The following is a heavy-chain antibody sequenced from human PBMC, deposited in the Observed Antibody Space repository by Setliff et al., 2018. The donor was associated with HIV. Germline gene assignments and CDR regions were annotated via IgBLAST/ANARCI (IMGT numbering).Heavy chain of an antibody. J-gene: IGHJ3*02. Sequence: ASETLSLTCTVYGASISNSNSYWGWIRQPPGKRLEWLGSVYQSGSTSYNPSLSSRLTISVDTSKNQFSLKLSSVTAADTAVYYCARSAVVVPADYNFWSGYPTAHTFDIWGQGTMVTVSS. CDR2: VYQSGST. CDR1: GASISNSNSY. V-gene: IGHV4-39*01. CDR3: ARSAVVVPADYNFWSGYPTAHTFDI. D-gene: IGHD3-3*01.